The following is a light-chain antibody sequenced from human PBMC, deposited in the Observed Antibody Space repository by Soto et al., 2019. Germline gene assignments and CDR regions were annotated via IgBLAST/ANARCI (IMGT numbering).Light chain of an antibody. CDR1: SSDVGGYNY. V-gene: IGLV2-14*01. J-gene: IGLJ2*01. CDR2: EVS. Sequence: QSALTQPASVSGSPGQSITISCTGTSSDVGGYNYVSWYQQHPGKAPKLILYEVSHRPSGVSNRYSGSKSGNTASLTISGLQSEDEADYHCSPSTSSSTLFGGGTKLTVL. CDR3: SPSTSSSTL.